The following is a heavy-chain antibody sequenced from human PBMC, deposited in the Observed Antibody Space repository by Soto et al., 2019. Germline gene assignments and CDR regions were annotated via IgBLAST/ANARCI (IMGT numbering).Heavy chain of an antibody. D-gene: IGHD2-15*01. CDR3: ASQEKHCSGGSCYFYSLYYYYGMDV. CDR2: INAGNGNT. Sequence: ASVKVSCKASGYTFTSYAMHWVRQARGQRLEWMGWINAGNGNTKYSQKFQGRVTITRDTSASTAYMELSSLRSEDTAVYYCASQEKHCSGGSCYFYSLYYYYGMDVWGQGTTVTVSS. J-gene: IGHJ6*02. V-gene: IGHV1-3*01. CDR1: GYTFTSYA.